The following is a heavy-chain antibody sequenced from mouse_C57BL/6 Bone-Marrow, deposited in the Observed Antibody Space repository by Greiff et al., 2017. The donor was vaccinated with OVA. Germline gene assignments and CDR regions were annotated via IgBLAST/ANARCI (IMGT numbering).Heavy chain of an antibody. J-gene: IGHJ4*01. V-gene: IGHV3-1*01. CDR2: ISYSGST. CDR3: ASGHDGYYGAMDY. Sequence: EVQGVESGPGMVKPSQSLSLTCTVTGYSITSGYDWHWIRHFPGNKLEWMGYISYSGSTNYNPSLKSRISITHDTSKNHFFLKLNSVTTEDTATYYCASGHDGYYGAMDYWGQGTSVTVSS. CDR1: GYSITSGYD. D-gene: IGHD2-3*01.